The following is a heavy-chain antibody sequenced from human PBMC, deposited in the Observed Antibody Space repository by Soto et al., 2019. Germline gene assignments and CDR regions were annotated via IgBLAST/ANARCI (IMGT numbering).Heavy chain of an antibody. Sequence: GSLRLSCAASGFTFSSYAVSWVRQAPGKGLEWVSAVSGSGGTSYYTNSVKGRFTISRDTSKNTLYLQMNSLRAEDTAVYYCAKAQAVYCTSGVCPSDYWGQGTLVTVSS. CDR3: AKAQAVYCTSGVCPSDY. V-gene: IGHV3-23*01. CDR1: GFTFSSYA. D-gene: IGHD2-8*01. J-gene: IGHJ4*02. CDR2: VSGSGGTS.